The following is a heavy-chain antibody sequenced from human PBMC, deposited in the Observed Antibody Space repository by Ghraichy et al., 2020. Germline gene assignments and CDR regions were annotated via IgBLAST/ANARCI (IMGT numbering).Heavy chain of an antibody. D-gene: IGHD3-3*01. Sequence: GALRLSCAASGFTFSSYAMSWVRQAPGKGLEWVSAISGSGGSTYYADSVKGRFTISRDNSKNTLYLQMNSLRAEDTAVYYCAKYYDFWSGSLNDWFGPWGQGTLVTVSS. CDR1: GFTFSSYA. J-gene: IGHJ5*02. CDR2: ISGSGGST. CDR3: AKYYDFWSGSLNDWFGP. V-gene: IGHV3-23*01.